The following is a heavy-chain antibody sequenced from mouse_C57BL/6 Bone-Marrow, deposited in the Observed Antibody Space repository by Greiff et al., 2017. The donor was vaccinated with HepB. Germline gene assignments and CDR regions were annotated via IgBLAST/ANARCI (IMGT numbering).Heavy chain of an antibody. J-gene: IGHJ3*01. CDR1: GYTFTNYW. CDR3: ASHYDYDGDVPFAY. D-gene: IGHD2-4*01. Sequence: VKLMESGAELVRPGTSVKMSCKASGYTFTNYWIGWAKQRPGHGLEWIGDIYPGGGYTNYNEKFKGKATLTADKSSSTAYMQFSSLTSEDSAIYYCASHYDYDGDVPFAYWGQGTLVTVSA. V-gene: IGHV1-63*01. CDR2: IYPGGGYT.